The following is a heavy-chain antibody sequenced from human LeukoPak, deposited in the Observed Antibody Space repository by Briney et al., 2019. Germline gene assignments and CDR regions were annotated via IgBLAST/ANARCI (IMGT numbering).Heavy chain of an antibody. CDR3: ARDPAAAGSFDY. Sequence: GGSLRLSCAASGFAFSDYSMNWVRQAPGKGLEWVSYISSSDNTIHYADSVKGRFTISRDNAKNSLYLEMNSLRGEDTAAYYCARDPAAAGSFDYWGQGTLVTVSS. D-gene: IGHD6-13*01. CDR1: GFAFSDYS. J-gene: IGHJ4*02. CDR2: ISSSDNTI. V-gene: IGHV3-48*01.